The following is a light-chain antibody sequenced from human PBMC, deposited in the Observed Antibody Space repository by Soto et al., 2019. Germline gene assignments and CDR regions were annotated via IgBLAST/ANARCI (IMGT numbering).Light chain of an antibody. CDR3: QQYGSSPWT. CDR1: QIISSTY. Sequence: DIVLTQSPGTLSLSPGERATLSCRASQIISSTYLGWYQQKPGQAPRLLIYGASTRATGIPDRFSGSGSGTDFTLTISGLEPEDFAVYYCQQYGSSPWTFGQGTKVDIK. V-gene: IGKV3-20*01. CDR2: GAS. J-gene: IGKJ1*01.